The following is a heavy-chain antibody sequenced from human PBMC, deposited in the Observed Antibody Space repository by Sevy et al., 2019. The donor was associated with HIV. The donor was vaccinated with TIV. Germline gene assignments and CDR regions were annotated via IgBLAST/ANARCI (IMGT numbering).Heavy chain of an antibody. CDR3: ARYATEYTSSSVWFDP. V-gene: IGHV4-30-4*01. CDR2: IYYSGTT. Sequence: SETLSLTCTVSGGSISSGDYYWSWIRQSPGKGLEWIGYIYYSGTTYYNPSLKSRVTMSVDTSKNQFSLKLSSVTAADTAVYFCARYATEYTSSSVWFDPWGQGTLVTVSS. CDR1: GGSISSGDYY. D-gene: IGHD6-6*01. J-gene: IGHJ5*02.